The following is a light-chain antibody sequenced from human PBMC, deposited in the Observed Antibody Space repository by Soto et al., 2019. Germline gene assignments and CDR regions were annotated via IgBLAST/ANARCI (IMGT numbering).Light chain of an antibody. CDR3: QQYYGTLYT. CDR2: WAS. Sequence: DIVMTQSTDSLAVSLGERATINCKSSQSVLYSSNNKNYFAWYQQKPGQPPKLLIYWASTREAGVPDRFSGSGSGTDFTLTIISLHAEDVAVYYCQQYYGTLYTFGQGTKLEIK. J-gene: IGKJ2*01. V-gene: IGKV4-1*01. CDR1: QSVLYSSNNKNY.